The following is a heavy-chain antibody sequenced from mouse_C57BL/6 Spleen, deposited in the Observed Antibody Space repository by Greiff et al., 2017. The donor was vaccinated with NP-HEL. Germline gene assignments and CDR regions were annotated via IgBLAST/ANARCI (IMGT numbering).Heavy chain of an antibody. CDR3: ARSGGYDDLAWFAY. CDR1: GYTFTSYW. CDR2: IDPSDSET. J-gene: IGHJ3*01. Sequence: QVQLQQPGAELVRPGSSVKLSCKASGYTFTSYWMHWVKQRPIQGLEWIGNIDPSDSETHYNQKFKDKATLTVDKSSSTAYMQLSSLTSEDSAVYYCARSGGYDDLAWFAYWGQGTLVTVSA. D-gene: IGHD2-2*01. V-gene: IGHV1-52*01.